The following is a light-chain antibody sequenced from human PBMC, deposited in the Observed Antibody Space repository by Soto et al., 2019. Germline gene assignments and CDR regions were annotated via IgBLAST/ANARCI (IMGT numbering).Light chain of an antibody. Sequence: QSVLTQPPSVSGAPGQRVTISCTGSSSNIGAGYDVHWYQQLPGTAPKLLIYGNSNRPSGVPVRFSGSKSGTSASLAITGLHAEDEADYYCQSYDSSLSGTVFGGGTQLTVL. V-gene: IGLV1-40*01. CDR2: GNS. CDR3: QSYDSSLSGTV. CDR1: SSNIGAGYD. J-gene: IGLJ7*01.